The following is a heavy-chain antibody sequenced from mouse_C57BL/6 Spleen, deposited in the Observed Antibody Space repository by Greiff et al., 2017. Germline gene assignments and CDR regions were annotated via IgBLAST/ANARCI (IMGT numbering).Heavy chain of an antibody. CDR3: AMKGTAQASFDY. CDR1: GYSITSGYY. D-gene: IGHD3-2*02. CDR2: ISYDGSN. V-gene: IGHV3-6*01. J-gene: IGHJ2*01. Sequence: VQLQESGPGLVKPSQSLSLTCSVTGYSITSGYYWNWIRQFPGNKLGWMGYISYDGSNNYNPSLKNRISITRDTSKNQFFLKLNSVTTEDTATYYCAMKGTAQASFDYWGQGTTLTVSS.